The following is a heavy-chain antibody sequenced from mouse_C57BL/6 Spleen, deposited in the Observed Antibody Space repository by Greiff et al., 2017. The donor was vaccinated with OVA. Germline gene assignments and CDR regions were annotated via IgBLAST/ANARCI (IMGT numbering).Heavy chain of an antibody. CDR1: GYTFTSYW. CDR3: ARNWEGGNYFDY. J-gene: IGHJ2*01. D-gene: IGHD4-1*01. CDR2: IHPNSGST. Sequence: VQLQQSGAELVKPGASVKLSCKASGYTFTSYWMHWVKQRPGQGLEWIGMIHPNSGSTNYNEKFKSKATLTVDKSSSTAYMQLSSLTSEDSAVYYCARNWEGGNYFDYWGQGTTLTVSS. V-gene: IGHV1-64*01.